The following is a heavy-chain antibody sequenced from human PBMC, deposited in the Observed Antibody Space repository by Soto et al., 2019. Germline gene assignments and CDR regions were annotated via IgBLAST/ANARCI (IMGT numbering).Heavy chain of an antibody. Sequence: WGSLRLSCAASGLTFNTYGMNWVRQAPGKGLEWVAVIWYEGSQKYYADSVKSRFTVSRDNSKNPLYLQMNSLRVEDTGVYYCARVDCTGNNCRPYYYYDMGIWLQGTTVTVSS. J-gene: IGHJ6*02. CDR1: GLTFNTYG. V-gene: IGHV3-33*01. D-gene: IGHD2-8*02. CDR2: IWYEGSQK. CDR3: ARVDCTGNNCRPYYYYDMGI.